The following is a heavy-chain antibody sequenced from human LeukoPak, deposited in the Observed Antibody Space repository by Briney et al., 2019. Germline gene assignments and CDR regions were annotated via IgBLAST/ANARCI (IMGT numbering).Heavy chain of an antibody. CDR2: ISADGSVT. Sequence: AVTLTFSSADYAFTFSSNWMHRVGQSPGKGLVGLSCISADGSVTTYAVSVKVRSTISRDISTTTLDLNMHRLRAEATAFYSCATAGGDDSRMCFHPWGQGPLVTVSS. CDR3: ATAGGDDSRMCFHP. V-gene: IGHV3-74*03. D-gene: IGHD3-22*01. J-gene: IGHJ5*02. CDR1: AFTFSSNW.